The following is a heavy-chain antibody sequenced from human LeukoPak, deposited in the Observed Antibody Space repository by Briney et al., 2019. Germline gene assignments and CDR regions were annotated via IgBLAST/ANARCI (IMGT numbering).Heavy chain of an antibody. D-gene: IGHD3-3*01. Sequence: ASVKVSCKASGYTFTMYGITWVRQAPGQGLEWMGWISAYNDNTNYAQNLQDRVTMTTDASTSTVYMELRSLGSDDTAVYYCAREGYDFWSGYYNPPFKPQKYFDYWGQGTLVTVSS. CDR3: AREGYDFWSGYYNPPFKPQKYFDY. CDR1: GYTFTMYG. J-gene: IGHJ4*02. V-gene: IGHV1-18*01. CDR2: ISAYNDNT.